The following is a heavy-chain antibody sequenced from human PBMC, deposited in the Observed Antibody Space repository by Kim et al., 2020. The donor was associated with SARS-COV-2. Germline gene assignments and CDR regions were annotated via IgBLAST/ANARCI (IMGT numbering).Heavy chain of an antibody. CDR3: VRVNPEYSSSWPFDN. J-gene: IGHJ4*02. CDR2: INTDGSST. CDR1: GFTFSMYW. Sequence: GGSLRLSCAASGFTFSMYWMHWVRQAPGKGLVWVSRINTDGSSTDYADSVKGRFTISRDNAKNTLYLQMNSLRAEDTAFYYCVRVNPEYSSSWPFDNWGQGTLVTVSS. D-gene: IGHD6-13*01. V-gene: IGHV3-74*01.